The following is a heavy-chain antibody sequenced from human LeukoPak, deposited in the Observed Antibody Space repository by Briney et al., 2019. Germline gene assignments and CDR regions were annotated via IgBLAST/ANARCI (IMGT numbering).Heavy chain of an antibody. V-gene: IGHV3-74*03. J-gene: IGHJ4*02. CDR2: INGDGSTT. CDR1: GFTFSTYW. Sequence: GGSLRPSCTASGFTFSTYWINWVRQSPGRGLVWVALINGDGSTTTHADSVKGRFTISRDNAKNTAYLQMNSLRDEDTAVYFCARDYAGSPDYWGQGTLVTVSA. CDR3: ARDYAGSPDY. D-gene: IGHD3-10*01.